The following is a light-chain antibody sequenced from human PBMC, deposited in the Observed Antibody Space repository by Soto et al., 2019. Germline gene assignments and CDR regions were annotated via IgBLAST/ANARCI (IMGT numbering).Light chain of an antibody. Sequence: QSVLTQPASVSGSPGQSITISCTGASNDIGRYNYVSWFQQHPDKAPKLIIYEVTNRPSGVSHRFSGSKSGNTASLSISGLQAEDEADYYFSSYTSSSRWVFGGGTKLTVL. CDR1: SNDIGRYNY. CDR2: EVT. J-gene: IGLJ3*02. CDR3: SSYTSSSRWV. V-gene: IGLV2-14*01.